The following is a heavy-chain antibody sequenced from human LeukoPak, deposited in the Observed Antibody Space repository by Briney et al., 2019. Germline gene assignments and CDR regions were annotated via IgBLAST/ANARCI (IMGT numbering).Heavy chain of an antibody. Sequence: ASVKDSSKPSRYTFISHDLNCVPQALGQGLEWMGWMNRRSGNTGYAQEFQGRVTMTRSTFISTAYMELSSLRSEDTAVYYCARGPVVVAAVYYYGMDVWGQGTTVTVSS. CDR3: ARGPVVVAAVYYYGMDV. J-gene: IGHJ6*02. CDR2: MNRRSGNT. D-gene: IGHD2-15*01. V-gene: IGHV1-8*01. CDR1: RYTFISHD.